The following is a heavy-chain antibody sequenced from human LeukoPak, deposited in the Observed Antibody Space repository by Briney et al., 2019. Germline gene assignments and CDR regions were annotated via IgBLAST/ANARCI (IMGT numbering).Heavy chain of an antibody. V-gene: IGHV1-69*05. Sequence: ASVKVSCKASGGTFSSYAISWVRQAPGQGLEWVGGIIPIFGTANYAQKFQGRVTITTDESTSTAYMELSSLRSEDTAVYYCARSYDSSGYYYREEAYFDYWGQGTLVTVSS. CDR2: IIPIFGTA. J-gene: IGHJ4*02. CDR3: ARSYDSSGYYYREEAYFDY. CDR1: GGTFSSYA. D-gene: IGHD3-22*01.